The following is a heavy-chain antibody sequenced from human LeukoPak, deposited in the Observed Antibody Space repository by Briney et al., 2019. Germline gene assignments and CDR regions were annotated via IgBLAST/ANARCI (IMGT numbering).Heavy chain of an antibody. CDR3: ASRASGSTSCCPFDY. CDR1: GGTFSSYA. CDR2: IIPIFGTA. D-gene: IGHD2-2*01. V-gene: IGHV1-69*13. Sequence: GASVKVSCKASGGTFSSYAISWVRQAPGQGLEWMGGIIPIFGTANYAQKFQGRVTITADESTSTAYMELSSLRSEDTAVYYCASRASGSTSCCPFDYWGQGTLVTVSS. J-gene: IGHJ4*02.